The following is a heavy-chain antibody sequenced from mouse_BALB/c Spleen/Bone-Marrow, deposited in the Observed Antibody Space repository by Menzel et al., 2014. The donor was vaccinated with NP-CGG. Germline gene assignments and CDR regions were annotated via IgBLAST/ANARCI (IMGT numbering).Heavy chain of an antibody. J-gene: IGHJ2*01. V-gene: IGHV1-9*01. Sequence: VHLVESGAELMKPGAPMKISCKATGYTFSSYWVEWVKQRPGHGLEWIGEILPGSGSTNYNEQFKGKATFTADASSSTAYMELSSLTSEDSAVYYCARFYYGDPTGYFDYWGQGTTLTVSS. CDR2: ILPGSGST. D-gene: IGHD2-13*01. CDR1: GYTFSSYW. CDR3: ARFYYGDPTGYFDY.